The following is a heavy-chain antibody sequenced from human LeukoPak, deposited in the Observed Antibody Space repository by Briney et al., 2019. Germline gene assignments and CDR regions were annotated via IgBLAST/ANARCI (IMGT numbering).Heavy chain of an antibody. CDR3: ARVRSSSSLSPWYFDL. Sequence: PETLSLTCTVSGGSISSYYWSWIRQPPGKALEWIGFMYYSGSANYNPSLKSRVTISVDASKNQFSLKLSSVTAADTAVYYCARVRSSSSLSPWYFDLWGRGTLVTVSS. J-gene: IGHJ2*01. V-gene: IGHV4-59*01. CDR2: MYYSGSA. CDR1: GGSISSYY. D-gene: IGHD6-13*01.